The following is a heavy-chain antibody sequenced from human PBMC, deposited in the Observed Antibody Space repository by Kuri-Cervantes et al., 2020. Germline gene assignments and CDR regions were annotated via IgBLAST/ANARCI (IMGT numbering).Heavy chain of an antibody. V-gene: IGHV3-21*01. CDR1: GFTFSSYS. CDR2: ISSGSTYI. J-gene: IGHJ4*02. Sequence: GESLKISCAASGFTFSSYSMNWVRQAPGKGLEWVSSISSGSTYIHYADSLKGRFTISKDSSKNTLNLQMDSLRLEDAAVYYCAREGGSSGRAGYFDYWGQGTLVTVSS. D-gene: IGHD6-19*01. CDR3: AREGGSSGRAGYFDY.